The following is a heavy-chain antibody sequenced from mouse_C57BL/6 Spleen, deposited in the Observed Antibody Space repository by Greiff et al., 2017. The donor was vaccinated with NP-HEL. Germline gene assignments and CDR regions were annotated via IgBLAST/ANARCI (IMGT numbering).Heavy chain of an antibody. Sequence: ESGPGLVKPSQSLSLTCSVTGYSITSGYYWNWIRQFPGNKLEWMGYISYDGSNNYNPSLKNRISITRDTSKNQFFLKLNSVTTEDTATYYCASDYYGSSGHWGQGTSVTVSS. D-gene: IGHD1-1*01. CDR1: GYSITSGYY. CDR2: ISYDGSN. J-gene: IGHJ4*01. CDR3: ASDYYGSSGH. V-gene: IGHV3-6*01.